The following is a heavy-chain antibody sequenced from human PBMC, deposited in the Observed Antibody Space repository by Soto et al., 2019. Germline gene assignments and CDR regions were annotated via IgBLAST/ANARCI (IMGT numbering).Heavy chain of an antibody. Sequence: PSETLSLTCAVSGGSISSGGYSCNWIRQPPGKGLEWIGYIHHSGSTYYNPSLKSRVTISVDTSKNQFSLKLSSVTAADTAVYYCARSRSVTMIVVAPWAFDAFDIWGQGTMVTVSS. J-gene: IGHJ3*02. D-gene: IGHD3-22*01. CDR3: ARSRSVTMIVVAPWAFDAFDI. V-gene: IGHV4-30-2*05. CDR1: GGSISSGGYS. CDR2: IHHSGST.